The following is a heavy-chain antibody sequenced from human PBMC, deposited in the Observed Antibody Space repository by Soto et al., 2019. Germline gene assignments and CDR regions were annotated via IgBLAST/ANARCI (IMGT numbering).Heavy chain of an antibody. CDR3: AITGTPTAPVWFDP. Sequence: GESLKISCKGSGYSFTSYWISWVRQMPGKGLEWMGRIDPSDSYTNYSPSFQGHVTISADKSISTAYLQWSSLKASDTAMYYCAITGTPTAPVWFDPWGQGTLVTVYS. V-gene: IGHV5-10-1*01. CDR2: IDPSDSYT. D-gene: IGHD1-7*01. CDR1: GYSFTSYW. J-gene: IGHJ5*02.